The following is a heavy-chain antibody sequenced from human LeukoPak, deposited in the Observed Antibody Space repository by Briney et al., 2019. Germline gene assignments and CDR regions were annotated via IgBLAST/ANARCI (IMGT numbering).Heavy chain of an antibody. D-gene: IGHD2-2*01. Sequence: GGSLRLSCAASGFTFSNAWMSWVRQAPGKGLEWVGRITSKTDGGTTDYAAPVKGRFTISRDDSKNTLYLQMNSLKTEDTAVYYCTTTLSKLGYCSSTSCPRFFQHWGQGTLVTVSS. J-gene: IGHJ1*01. CDR1: GFTFSNAW. CDR3: TTTLSKLGYCSSTSCPRFFQH. CDR2: ITSKTDGGTT. V-gene: IGHV3-15*01.